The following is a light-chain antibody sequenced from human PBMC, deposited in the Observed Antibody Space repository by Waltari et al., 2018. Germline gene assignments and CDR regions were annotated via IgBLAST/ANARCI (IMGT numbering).Light chain of an antibody. CDR3: AARDDSLNGWV. J-gene: IGLJ3*02. Sequence: QSVLTPPPSASGTPGQRVTIPCSGRISNIGSNDVNWYQQLPGTAPKLLLYSTNQRPSGVPARFSGSKSGTSASLAISGLQSEDEADYYCAARDDSLNGWVFGGGTKLTVL. V-gene: IGLV1-44*01. CDR2: STN. CDR1: ISNIGSND.